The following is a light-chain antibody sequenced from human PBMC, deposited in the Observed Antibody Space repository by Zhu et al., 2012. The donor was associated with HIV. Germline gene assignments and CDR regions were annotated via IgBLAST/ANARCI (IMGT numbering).Light chain of an antibody. Sequence: IVMTQSPATLSVSSGEGATLSCRISQSVGSNLAWYQQKPGQAPRLVIYGASTRATGIPDRFSASGSGTDFTLTINRLETEDFAVYYCQQYGSPPWTFGQGTKVEAK. CDR2: GAS. J-gene: IGKJ1*01. V-gene: IGKV3D-15*01. CDR3: QQYGSPPWT. CDR1: QSVGSN.